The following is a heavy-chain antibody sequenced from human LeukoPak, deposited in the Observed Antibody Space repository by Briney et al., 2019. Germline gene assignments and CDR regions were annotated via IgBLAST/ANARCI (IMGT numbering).Heavy chain of an antibody. D-gene: IGHD6-25*01. J-gene: IGHJ4*02. Sequence: SETLSLTCSVSSDSITTTSYLWGWVRQTPGKGLEWVGSVFFGGSTYYSPSLKSRVTVSVDTSKSQFSLRLTSVTAADTALYYCASHRWSTGFFDHWGQGTLVAVSS. V-gene: IGHV4-39*01. CDR2: VFFGGST. CDR3: ASHRWSTGFFDH. CDR1: SDSITTTSYL.